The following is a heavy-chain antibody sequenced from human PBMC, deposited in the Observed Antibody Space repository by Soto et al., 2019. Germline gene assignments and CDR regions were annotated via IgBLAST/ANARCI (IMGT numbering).Heavy chain of an antibody. Sequence: GGSLTPSCAASGFTFSSFEMNCVRQAPGKGREWVSYISSSGSNIYYADSVQGRFTIATDNPKHSPYLQMNSLRAEDTAVYFCAISAGGGGAFDFWGQGTMVTVSS. CDR3: AISAGGGGAFDF. CDR1: GFTFSSFE. J-gene: IGHJ3*01. V-gene: IGHV3-48*03. D-gene: IGHD1-26*01. CDR2: ISSSGSNI.